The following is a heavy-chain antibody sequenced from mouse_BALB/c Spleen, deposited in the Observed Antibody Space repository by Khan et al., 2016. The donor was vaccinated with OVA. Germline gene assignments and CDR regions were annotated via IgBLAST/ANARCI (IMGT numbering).Heavy chain of an antibody. D-gene: IGHD1-2*01. CDR2: IWGDGST. V-gene: IGHV2-6-7*01. J-gene: IGHJ3*01. Sequence: QVQLKESGPGLVAPSQSLSITCTVSGFSLTGFGINWVRQPPGKGLEWLGMIWGDGSTDYNSALKSRLSISKDNSKSQVFLKMNSLQTVDTARYYCARELRLGGFAYWGQGTLVTVSA. CDR3: ARELRLGGFAY. CDR1: GFSLTGFG.